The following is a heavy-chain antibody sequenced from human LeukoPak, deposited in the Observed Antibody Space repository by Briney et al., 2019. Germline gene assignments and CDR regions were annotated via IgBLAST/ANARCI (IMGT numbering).Heavy chain of an antibody. V-gene: IGHV4-34*01. CDR1: GGSLKNHY. Sequence: PSETLSLTCAVSGGSLKNHYWTWIRQSPGKRLEWIGLINDSGTTVYDPSLKSRVTISIDTSKNQFSLKLTSMTAADTAVYFCASFGLAAGTGDYWGQGTLVTVSS. D-gene: IGHD6-13*01. J-gene: IGHJ4*02. CDR2: INDSGTT. CDR3: ASFGLAAGTGDY.